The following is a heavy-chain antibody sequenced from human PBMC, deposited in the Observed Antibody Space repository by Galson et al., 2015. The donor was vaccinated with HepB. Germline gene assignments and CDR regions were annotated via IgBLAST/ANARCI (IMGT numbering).Heavy chain of an antibody. J-gene: IGHJ4*02. V-gene: IGHV3-23*01. CDR2: ISGSGGST. Sequence: SLRLSCAASGFTFSSYAMSWVRQAPGKGLEWVSAISGSGGSTYYADSVKGRFTISRDNSKNTLYLQMSSLRAEDTAVYYCASLMVYAIKFGQNFDYWGQGTLVTVSS. CDR3: ASLMVYAIKFGQNFDY. D-gene: IGHD2-8*01. CDR1: GFTFSSYA.